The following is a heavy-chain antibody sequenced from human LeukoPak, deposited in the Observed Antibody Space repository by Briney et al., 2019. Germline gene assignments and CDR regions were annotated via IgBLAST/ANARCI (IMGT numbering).Heavy chain of an antibody. CDR3: AREWAYSSSWFGGNYYYGMDV. CDR1: GFTFSSYG. J-gene: IGHJ6*02. CDR2: IWYDGSNK. D-gene: IGHD6-13*01. Sequence: PGRSLRLSCAASGFTFSSYGIHWVRQAPGKGLEWVAVIWYDGSNKYYADSVKGRFTISRDNSKNTLYLQMNSLRAEDTAVYYCAREWAYSSSWFGGNYYYGMDVWGQGTTVTVSS. V-gene: IGHV3-33*01.